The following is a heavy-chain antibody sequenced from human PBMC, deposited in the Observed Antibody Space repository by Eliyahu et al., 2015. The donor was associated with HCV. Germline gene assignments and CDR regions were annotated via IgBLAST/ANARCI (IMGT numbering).Heavy chain of an antibody. CDR1: GFXFDDYA. CDR2: ISWNSGSI. CDR3: AKDIRGTGQYYFDY. D-gene: IGHD3/OR15-3a*01. Sequence: EVQLVESGGGLVQPGRSLRLSCAASGFXFDDYAMHWVRQAPGKGLEWVSGISWNSGSIGYADSVKGRFTISRDNAKNSLYLQMNSLRAEDTALYYCAKDIRGTGQYYFDYWGQGTLVTVSS. V-gene: IGHV3-9*01. J-gene: IGHJ4*02.